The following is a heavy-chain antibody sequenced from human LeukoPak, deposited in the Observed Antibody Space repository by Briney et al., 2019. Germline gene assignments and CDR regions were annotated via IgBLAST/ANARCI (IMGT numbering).Heavy chain of an antibody. J-gene: IGHJ6*03. CDR1: GGSIGIYY. CDR2: IYVTGN. CDR3: ARHIGGGIEDMDV. Sequence: SETLSLTCTVSGGSIGIYYWSWVRQSPGKGLEWIGYIYVTGNRYNPYLQSRVTISVDTSRNQFFLKMSSVTAADTAVYYCARHIGGGIEDMDVWGKGTKVTVSS. D-gene: IGHD3-16*02. V-gene: IGHV4-59*08.